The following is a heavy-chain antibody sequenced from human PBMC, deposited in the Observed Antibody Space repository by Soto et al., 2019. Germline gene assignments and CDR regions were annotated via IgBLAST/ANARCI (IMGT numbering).Heavy chain of an antibody. V-gene: IGHV3-74*01. J-gene: IGHJ4*02. Sequence: EVQLVESGGAIAQPGGSLRLSCATSGFTFSSYPIHWVRQAPGKGPVWVSRITEDGSGTTYADSVKGRFTVTRDNAKNTMYLQMSGLGAEDTAVYHCVRGTNGWRGMDYWGQGTLVTVSS. CDR1: GFTFSSYP. CDR2: ITEDGSGT. D-gene: IGHD2-8*01. CDR3: VRGTNGWRGMDY.